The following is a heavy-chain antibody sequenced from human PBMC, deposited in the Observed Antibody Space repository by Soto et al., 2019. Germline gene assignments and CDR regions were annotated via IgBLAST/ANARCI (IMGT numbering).Heavy chain of an antibody. CDR2: INSDGSGS. CDR3: ATRDCVSSTCCSLPGSFYYCMGV. D-gene: IGHD2-2*01. J-gene: IGHJ6*03. Sequence: EVQLVESGGGLVQPGGSLRLSCAASGFTFSNYWMYWVRQAPGKGLEWVSRINSDGSGSSYADSVKGRLTTSRDNVKNSLYLAKDSRRAQDTAVYYCATRDCVSSTCCSLPGSFYYCMGVWGKGTTVTVFS. CDR1: GFTFSNYW. V-gene: IGHV3-74*02.